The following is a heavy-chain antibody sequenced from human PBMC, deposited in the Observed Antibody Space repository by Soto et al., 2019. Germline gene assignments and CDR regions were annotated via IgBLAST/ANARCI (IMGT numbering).Heavy chain of an antibody. V-gene: IGHV3-30*03. Sequence: QVQLVESGGGVVQPGRSLRLSCAASGFPFTTYGMHWVREGPGKGLEWVAVISYDGTNKYYADSVKGRFTISRDNSKNTLDLQMNRLRPEDTALYYCVGGQYYFDYRGQGTLVTVSS. J-gene: IGHJ4*02. CDR3: VGGQYYFDY. D-gene: IGHD3-10*01. CDR1: GFPFTTYG. CDR2: ISYDGTNK.